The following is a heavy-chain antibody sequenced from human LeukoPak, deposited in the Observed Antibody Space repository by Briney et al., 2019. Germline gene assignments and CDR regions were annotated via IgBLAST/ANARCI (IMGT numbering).Heavy chain of an antibody. CDR2: IYTSGST. CDR1: GGSISSGSYY. V-gene: IGHV4-61*02. Sequence: SDTLSLTCTVSGGSISSGSYYWSWIRQPAGKGLEWIGRIYTSGSTNYNPSLKSRVTISVDTSKNQFSLKLSSVTAADTAVYYCARGGQYCSGGSCYAFDYWGQGTLVTVSS. CDR3: ARGGQYCSGGSCYAFDY. D-gene: IGHD2-15*01. J-gene: IGHJ4*02.